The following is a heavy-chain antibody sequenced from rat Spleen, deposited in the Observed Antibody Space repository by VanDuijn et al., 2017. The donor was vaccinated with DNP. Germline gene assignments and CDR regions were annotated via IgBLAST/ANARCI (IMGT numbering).Heavy chain of an antibody. CDR2: IPNTGGST. Sequence: EVLLVESDGGLVQPGRSLKLSCAVSGFTFSDYYMAWVRQAPAKGLEWIASIPNTGGSTYYLDSVKGRFTISRDNAKSTLYLQMDSLRSEDTATYYCARQWDVWGQGASVTVSS. V-gene: IGHV5-25*01. J-gene: IGHJ4*01. CDR1: GFTFSDYY. CDR3: ARQWDV.